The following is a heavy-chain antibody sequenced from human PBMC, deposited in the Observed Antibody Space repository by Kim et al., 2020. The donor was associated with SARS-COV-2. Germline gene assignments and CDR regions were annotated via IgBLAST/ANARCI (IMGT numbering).Heavy chain of an antibody. CDR3: ARSIAAAGTH. J-gene: IGHJ6*02. V-gene: IGHV6-1*01. Sequence: SQTLSLTCAISGDSVSSNSAAWNWIRQSPSRGLELLGRTYYRSKWYNDNAVSVKGRITINTDTSKNQFSLQLNSVTPDDTAVYYCARSIAAAGTHWGQGTTGTVSS. CDR2: TYYRSKWYN. CDR1: GDSVSSNSAA. D-gene: IGHD6-13*01.